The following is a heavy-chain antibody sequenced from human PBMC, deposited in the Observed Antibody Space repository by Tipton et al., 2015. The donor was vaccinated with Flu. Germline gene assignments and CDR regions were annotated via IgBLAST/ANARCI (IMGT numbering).Heavy chain of an antibody. D-gene: IGHD2-21*02. J-gene: IGHJ4*02. CDR3: ARKVTKSHHSLNYIDY. CDR1: GYSLSSGYD. CDR2: ISHTGSA. Sequence: TLSLTCAVSGYSLSSGYDWTWIRQTPGKGLEWIGEISHTGSANHNPSLKSRVIISVDTSKNQFSLKATSLTAADTAIYYCARKVTKSHHSLNYIDYWGQGTLVTVSS. V-gene: IGHV4-34*01.